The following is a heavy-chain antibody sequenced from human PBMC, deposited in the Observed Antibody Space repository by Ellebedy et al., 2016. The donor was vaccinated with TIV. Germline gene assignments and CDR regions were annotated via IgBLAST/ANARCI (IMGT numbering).Heavy chain of an antibody. D-gene: IGHD6-19*01. J-gene: IGHJ3*02. CDR3: AKDRSKEVQWLDDPFDI. V-gene: IGHV3-30*18. CDR2: ISLDGGNQ. CDR1: RIAFDLYG. Sequence: GESLKISXVASRIAFDLYGMHWVRQAPGRGLEWVAVISLDGGNQYYADSVQGRFTISRDNSKNTLFLQMTSLRPEDTAVYFCAKDRSKEVQWLDDPFDIWGRGTMVTVSS.